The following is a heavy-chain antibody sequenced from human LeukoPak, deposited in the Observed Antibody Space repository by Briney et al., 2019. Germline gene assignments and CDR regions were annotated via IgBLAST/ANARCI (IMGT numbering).Heavy chain of an antibody. CDR2: IYHSGST. J-gene: IGHJ4*02. Sequence: PSQTLSLTCTVSGGSISSGGFYWSWIRQPPGKGLEWIGYIYHSGSTYYNPSLKSRVTISVDRSKNQFSLKLSSVTAADTAVYYCARVFRYSRTLFDYWGQGTLFTVSS. CDR3: ARVFRYSRTLFDY. CDR1: GGSISSGGFY. V-gene: IGHV4-30-2*01. D-gene: IGHD1-26*01.